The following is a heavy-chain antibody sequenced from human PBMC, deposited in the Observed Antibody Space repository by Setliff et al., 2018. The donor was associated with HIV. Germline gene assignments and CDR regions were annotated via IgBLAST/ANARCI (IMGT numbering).Heavy chain of an antibody. J-gene: IGHJ4*02. CDR2: ITHSGST. CDR3: ARGRKKTLAVSGTRYFDF. CDR1: GGSFTDFY. Sequence: SGTLSLTCAVYGGSFTDFYWTFIRQSPGKGLEWIGEITHSGSTTYDPSLKSRITVSVDTSKNQFSLKLTSVTAADMGVYYCARGRKKTLAVSGTRYFDFWGQGTLVTVSS. V-gene: IGHV4-34*01. D-gene: IGHD6-19*01.